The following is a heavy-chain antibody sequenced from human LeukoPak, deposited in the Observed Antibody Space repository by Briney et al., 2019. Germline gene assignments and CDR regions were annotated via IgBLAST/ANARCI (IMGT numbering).Heavy chain of an antibody. D-gene: IGHD2-15*01. CDR2: IYYSGST. CDR3: ASLRDYCSGGSCYYFDY. J-gene: IGHJ4*02. Sequence: KSSETLSLTCTVSGGSISSGDYYWSWIRQPPGKGLEWIGYIYYSGSTYYNPSLKSRVTISVDTSKNQFSLKLSSVTAADTAVYYCASLRDYCSGGSCYYFDYWGQGTLVTVSS. V-gene: IGHV4-30-4*01. CDR1: GGSISSGDYY.